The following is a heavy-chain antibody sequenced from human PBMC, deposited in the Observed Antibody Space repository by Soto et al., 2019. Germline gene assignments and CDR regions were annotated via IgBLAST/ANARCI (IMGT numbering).Heavy chain of an antibody. V-gene: IGHV3-48*03. D-gene: IGHD6-6*01. CDR2: ISSSGSTI. Sequence: PGGSLRLSCAASGFTFSSYEMNWVRQAPGKGLEWVSYISSSGSTIYYADSVKGRFTISRDNAKNSLYLQMNSLRAEDTAVYYCAATYSSSSPFDYWGRGTLVTVAS. CDR1: GFTFSSYE. J-gene: IGHJ4*02. CDR3: AATYSSSSPFDY.